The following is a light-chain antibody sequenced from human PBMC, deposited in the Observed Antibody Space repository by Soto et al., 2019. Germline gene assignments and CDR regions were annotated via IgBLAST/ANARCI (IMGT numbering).Light chain of an antibody. J-gene: IGKJ4*01. CDR1: QSVSSN. CDR3: QQSYSTPVT. Sequence: EIVLPQSPATLSLSPGERATLSCRASQSVSSNLAWYQQKPGQAPRLLIYGASTRATGIPARFSGSGSGTDFTLTISSLEPEEFATYYCQQSYSTPVTVGGGTKVDIK. V-gene: IGKV3-11*01. CDR2: GAS.